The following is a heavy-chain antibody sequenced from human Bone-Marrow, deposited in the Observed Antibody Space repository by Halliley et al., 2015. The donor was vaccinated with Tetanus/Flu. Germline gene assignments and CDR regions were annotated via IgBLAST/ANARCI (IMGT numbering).Heavy chain of an antibody. Sequence: SDDGSRKYYADSVKGRFTISRDNSKNTLYLQLKSLRAEDTAVYYCVKLGSDTYGSHSRGRFDYWGPGTLVAVSS. CDR2: SDDGSRK. J-gene: IGHJ4*02. CDR3: VKLGSDTYGSHSRGRFDY. V-gene: IGHV3-30*18. D-gene: IGHD3-10*01.